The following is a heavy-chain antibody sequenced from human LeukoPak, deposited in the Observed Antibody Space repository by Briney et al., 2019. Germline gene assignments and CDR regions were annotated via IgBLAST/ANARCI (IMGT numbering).Heavy chain of an antibody. V-gene: IGHV3-21*01. CDR3: ARNDYASSSGYDF. J-gene: IGHJ4*02. D-gene: IGHD6-6*01. CDR1: GFTFSTYS. Sequence: GGSLRLSCAASGFTFSTYSMNWVRQAPGKGLEWVSSISSGSDHMYYADSVKGRFTISRDNAKNSLYLQMDSLRAEDTAVFFCARNDYASSSGYDFWGQGTLVTVSS. CDR2: ISSGSDHM.